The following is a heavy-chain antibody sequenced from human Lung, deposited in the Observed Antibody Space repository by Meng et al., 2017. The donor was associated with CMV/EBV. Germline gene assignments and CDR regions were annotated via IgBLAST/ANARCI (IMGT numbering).Heavy chain of an antibody. CDR3: ARAPSPQQLVFDY. D-gene: IGHD6-13*01. V-gene: IGHV1-18*01. Sequence: QGQLGQAGAEVKKPGAPVKGSCKASGYTFTSYGISRVRQAPGQGLEWMGWISAYNGNTNYAQKLQGRVTMTTDTSTSTAYMELRSLRSDDTAVYYCARAPSPQQLVFDYWGQGTLVTVSS. CDR2: ISAYNGNT. J-gene: IGHJ4*02. CDR1: GYTFTSYG.